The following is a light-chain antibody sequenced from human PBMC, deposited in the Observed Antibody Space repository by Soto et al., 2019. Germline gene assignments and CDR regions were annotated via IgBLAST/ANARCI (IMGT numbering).Light chain of an antibody. V-gene: IGKV3-15*01. J-gene: IGKJ1*01. CDR1: QSVSSH. CDR3: QQYDIWPWT. Sequence: EILLTQSPATLSVSPGERPTLSCRAIQSVSSHLAWYQQKPGQAPRVLIYGASTRATGSPARFSGSGSGTEFTLTISSLQSEDFVVYFCQQYDIWPWTFGQGTKVDIK. CDR2: GAS.